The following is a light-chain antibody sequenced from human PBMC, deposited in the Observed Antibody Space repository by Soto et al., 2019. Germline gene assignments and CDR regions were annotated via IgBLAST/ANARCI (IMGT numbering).Light chain of an antibody. CDR2: GAS. V-gene: IGKV3-20*01. J-gene: IGKJ2*01. Sequence: EIVLTQSPGTLSLSPGERATLSCRASQSFSSSYLAWYQQKPGQAPRLLIYGASNRATGSPGRFSGSGSGTDFTLTISRLEPEDFAVYYCQHYGSSSYTFGQGTKVDIK. CDR3: QHYGSSSYT. CDR1: QSFSSSY.